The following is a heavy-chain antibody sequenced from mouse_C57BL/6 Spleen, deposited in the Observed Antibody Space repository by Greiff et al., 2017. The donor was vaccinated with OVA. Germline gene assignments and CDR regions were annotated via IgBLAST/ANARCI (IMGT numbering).Heavy chain of an antibody. CDR3: AREGYYDPFAY. V-gene: IGHV1-61*01. D-gene: IGHD2-4*01. Sequence: VQLQQPGAELVRPGSSVKLSCKASGYTITSYWMDWVKQRPGQGLEWIGNIYPSDSETHYNQKFKDKATLTVDKSSSTAYMQLSSLTSEDSAVYYCAREGYYDPFAYWGQGTLVTVSA. CDR2: IYPSDSET. CDR1: GYTITSYW. J-gene: IGHJ3*01.